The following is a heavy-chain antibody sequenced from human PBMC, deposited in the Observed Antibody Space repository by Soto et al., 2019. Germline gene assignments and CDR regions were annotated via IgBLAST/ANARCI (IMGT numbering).Heavy chain of an antibody. CDR3: ARGGFVAGLYNALDA. V-gene: IGHV1-69*06. Sequence: QVQLVQSGAEVKKVGSSVKVSCKTSGGSLSTNAISWVRQAPGQGLEWMGAIIPMFGSPKYAQKFQGRVTISADNPTNKIYMEMISLTSADTAVYYCARGGFVAGLYNALDAWGQGTTVSVSS. CDR2: IIPMFGSP. D-gene: IGHD6-19*01. CDR1: GGSLSTNA. J-gene: IGHJ6*02.